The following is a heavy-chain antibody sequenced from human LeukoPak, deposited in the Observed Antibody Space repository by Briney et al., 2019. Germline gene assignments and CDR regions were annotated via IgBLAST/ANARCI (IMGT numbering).Heavy chain of an antibody. CDR1: GGSISSYY. Sequence: SETLSLTCTVSGGSISSYYWSWIRQPPGKGLEWIGYIYYSGSTNYNPSLKSRVTISVDTSKNQFSLKLSSVTAADTAVYYCARSDYSTMDVWGKGTTVTVSS. CDR2: IYYSGST. V-gene: IGHV4-59*08. J-gene: IGHJ6*03. CDR3: ARSDYSTMDV.